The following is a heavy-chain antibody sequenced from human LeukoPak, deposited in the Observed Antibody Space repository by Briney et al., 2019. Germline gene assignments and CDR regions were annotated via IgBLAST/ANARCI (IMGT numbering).Heavy chain of an antibody. V-gene: IGHV1-2*02. J-gene: IGHJ4*02. CDR3: SRGSGISYGGIDY. CDR2: IHPKSGGT. Sequence: ASVKVSCKASGYTFSGYYLHWVRQAPGQGLEWMGWIHPKSGGTKYAPNFLGRVTLTRDTSATIVYMDLAWLTSDDTAVYYCSRGSGISYGGIDYWGQGTLVTVSS. D-gene: IGHD5-18*01. CDR1: GYTFSGYY.